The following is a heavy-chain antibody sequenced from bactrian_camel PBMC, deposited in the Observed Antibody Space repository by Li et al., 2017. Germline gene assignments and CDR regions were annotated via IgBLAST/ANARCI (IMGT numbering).Heavy chain of an antibody. J-gene: IGHJ4*01. V-gene: IGHV3S53*01. CDR1: GGTYSHYC. Sequence: HVQLVESGGGSVQAGGSLRLSCAASGGTYSHYCMAWFRQGPGKEREGVAEIDSDGWPTYADSVKGRFTISKDNANNTVNLMMNSLKPEDTAMYYCAANFGLYCSGPYLARRANFWGQGTQVTVS. D-gene: IGHD2*01. CDR2: IDSDGWP. CDR3: AANFGLYCSGPYLARRANF.